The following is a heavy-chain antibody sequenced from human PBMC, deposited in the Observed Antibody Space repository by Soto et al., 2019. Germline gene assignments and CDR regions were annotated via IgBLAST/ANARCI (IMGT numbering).Heavy chain of an antibody. CDR2: IYYSGST. V-gene: IGHV4-30-4*01. CDR3: AREGIAVAGTPEPSSWFDP. D-gene: IGHD6-19*01. CDR1: GGSISSGDYY. Sequence: KPSETLSLTCTVSGGSISSGDYYWSWIRQPPGKGLEWIGYIYYSGSTYYNPSLKSRVTISVDTSKNQFSLKLSSVTAADTAVYYCAREGIAVAGTPEPSSWFDPWGQGTQVTVSS. J-gene: IGHJ5*02.